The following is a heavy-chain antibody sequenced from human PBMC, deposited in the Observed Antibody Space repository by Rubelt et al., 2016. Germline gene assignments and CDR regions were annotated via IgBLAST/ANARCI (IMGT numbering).Heavy chain of an antibody. J-gene: IGHJ3*02. CDR3: ARDRTWLVPGLDAFDI. Sequence: QVQLVQSGAEVKKPGASVKVSCKASGYTFTSYGISWVRQAPGQGLEWMGWISAYDGNTNVAQRLRGRVTMTTDTSTSTAYMELRSLRSDDTAVYYCARDRTWLVPGLDAFDIWGQGTMVTVSS. CDR1: GYTFTSYG. D-gene: IGHD6-19*01. V-gene: IGHV1-18*01. CDR2: ISAYDGNT.